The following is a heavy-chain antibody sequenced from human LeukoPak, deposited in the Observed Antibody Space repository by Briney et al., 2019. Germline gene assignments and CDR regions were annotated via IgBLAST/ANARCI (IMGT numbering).Heavy chain of an antibody. J-gene: IGHJ6*03. CDR3: ARFRNYSTVYYYYYMDV. D-gene: IGHD4-11*01. CDR2: INHSGST. CDR1: GGCFSGYY. Sequence: SETLSLTCAVYGGCFSGYYWSWIRQPPGKGLEWIGEINHSGSTNYNPSLKSRVTISVDTSKNQFPLKLSSVTAADSAVYYCARFRNYSTVYYYYYMDVWGKGTTVTVSS. V-gene: IGHV4-34*01.